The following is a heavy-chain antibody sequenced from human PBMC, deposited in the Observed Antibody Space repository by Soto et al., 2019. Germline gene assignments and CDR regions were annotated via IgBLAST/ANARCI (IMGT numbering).Heavy chain of an antibody. CDR3: ARESGGYYDSSGYYYFDY. Sequence: QVQLVESGGGVVQPGRPLRLSCAASGFTFSSYGMHWVRQAPGKGLEWVAVIWYDGSNKYYADSVKGRFTISRDNSKNTLYLQMNSLRAEDTAVYYCARESGGYYDSSGYYYFDYWGQGTLVTVSS. CDR2: IWYDGSNK. D-gene: IGHD3-22*01. CDR1: GFTFSSYG. V-gene: IGHV3-33*01. J-gene: IGHJ4*02.